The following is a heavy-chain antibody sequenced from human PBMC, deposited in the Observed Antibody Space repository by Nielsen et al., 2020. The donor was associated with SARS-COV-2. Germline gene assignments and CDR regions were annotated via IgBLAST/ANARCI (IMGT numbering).Heavy chain of an antibody. Sequence: GGSLRLSCAASGFTFSSYGMHWVRQAPGKGLEWVAVIWYDGSNKYYADSVKGRFTISRDNSKNTLYLQMNSLRAEDTAVYYCAREGSLSGQDAFDIWDQGTMVTVSS. J-gene: IGHJ3*02. CDR2: IWYDGSNK. CDR3: AREGSLSGQDAFDI. CDR1: GFTFSSYG. V-gene: IGHV3-33*01. D-gene: IGHD6-19*01.